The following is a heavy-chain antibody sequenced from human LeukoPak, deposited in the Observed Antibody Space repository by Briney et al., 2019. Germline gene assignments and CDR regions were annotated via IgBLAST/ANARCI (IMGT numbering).Heavy chain of an antibody. D-gene: IGHD2-15*01. Sequence: PGGSLRLSCAASGFTFSSYAMHWVRQAPGKGLEYVSAISSNGGSTYYANSVKGRFTISRDNSKNTLYLQMGSLRAEDMAVYYCTRDRRSPSGGEDYFDYWGQGTLVTVSS. CDR1: GFTFSSYA. J-gene: IGHJ4*02. CDR2: ISSNGGST. V-gene: IGHV3-64*01. CDR3: TRDRRSPSGGEDYFDY.